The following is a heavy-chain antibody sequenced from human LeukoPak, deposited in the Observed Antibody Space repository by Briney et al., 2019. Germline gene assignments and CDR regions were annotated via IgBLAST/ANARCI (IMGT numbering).Heavy chain of an antibody. J-gene: IGHJ6*04. Sequence: PSETLSLTCTVSGGSISSSSYYWGWIRQPPGKWLEWIGSIYYSGSTYYNPSLKSRVTISVDTSKNQFSLKLSSVTAADTAVYYCARLTDTAMSHPVGDVWGKGTTVTVSS. CDR3: ARLTDTAMSHPVGDV. CDR1: GGSISSSSYY. CDR2: IYYSGST. D-gene: IGHD5-18*01. V-gene: IGHV4-39*01.